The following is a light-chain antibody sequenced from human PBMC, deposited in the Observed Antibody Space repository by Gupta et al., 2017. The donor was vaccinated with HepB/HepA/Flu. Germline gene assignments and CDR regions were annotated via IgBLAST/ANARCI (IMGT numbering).Light chain of an antibody. CDR1: QNIDIF. Sequence: IRMTPYASSVYASVGERVTITCRASQNIDIFLAGYKQTPVKAPDLLIYAASTLQNGVPSRFSGSGSGTDFTLTISGLQPEDFATYYCQQSYTTPYTFGQGTKVEIK. CDR2: AAS. V-gene: IGKV1-39*01. CDR3: QQSYTTPYT. J-gene: IGKJ2*01.